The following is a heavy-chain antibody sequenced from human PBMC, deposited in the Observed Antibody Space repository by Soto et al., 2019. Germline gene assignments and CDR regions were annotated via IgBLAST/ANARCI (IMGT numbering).Heavy chain of an antibody. V-gene: IGHV5-51*01. Sequence: GESLKISCKGSGYSFTSYWIGWVRQMPGKGLEWMGIIYPGDSDTRYSPSFQGQVTISADKSISTAYLQWSSLKASDTAMYYCARRGGPDIVGVPAAPLDYNWFDPWGQGTLVTVSS. D-gene: IGHD2-2*01. CDR2: IYPGDSDT. J-gene: IGHJ5*02. CDR1: GYSFTSYW. CDR3: ARRGGPDIVGVPAAPLDYNWFDP.